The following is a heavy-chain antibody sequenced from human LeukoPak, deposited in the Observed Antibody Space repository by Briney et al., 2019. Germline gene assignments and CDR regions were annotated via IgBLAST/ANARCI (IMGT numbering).Heavy chain of an antibody. CDR1: GYTFSSYY. CDR2: IIPSDGFT. D-gene: IGHD3-10*01. V-gene: IGHV1-46*01. CDR3: AKTRVGIRGVYPTGAFDI. J-gene: IGHJ3*02. Sequence: ASVKVSCKASGYTFSSYYVHWVRQAPGQGLEWMGMIIPSDGFTSYAQKFQGRVTMTRDMSTSTVYMELSSLRSDDTAVYYCAKTRVGIRGVYPTGAFDIWGQGTMVTVSS.